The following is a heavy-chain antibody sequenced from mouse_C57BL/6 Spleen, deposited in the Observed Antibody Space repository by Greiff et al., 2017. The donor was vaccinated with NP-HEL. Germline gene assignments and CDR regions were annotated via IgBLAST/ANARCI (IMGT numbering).Heavy chain of an antibody. CDR3: ARAYYSNIDY. CDR2: ISYDGSN. Sequence: VQLKQSGPGLVKPSQSLSLTCSVPGYSITSGYYWNWIRQFPGNKLEWMGYISYDGSNNYNPSLKNRISITRDTSKNQFFLKLNSVTTEDTATYYCARAYYSNIDYWGQGTTLTVSS. V-gene: IGHV3-6*01. D-gene: IGHD2-5*01. J-gene: IGHJ2*01. CDR1: GYSITSGYY.